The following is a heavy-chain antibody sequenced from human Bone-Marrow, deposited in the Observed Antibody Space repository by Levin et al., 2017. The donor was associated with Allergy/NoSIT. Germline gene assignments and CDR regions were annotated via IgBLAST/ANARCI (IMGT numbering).Heavy chain of an antibody. CDR3: SKMPLNSWTRPNPGIYFDY. CDR1: GFTFSAYA. D-gene: IGHD3/OR15-3a*01. CDR2: ISGSGGST. V-gene: IGHV3-23*01. Sequence: PGGSLRLSCAASGFTFSAYAMSWVRQTPGKGLEWVSGISGSGGSTNYADSVKGRFTISRDNSKNTVYVQMSSLRAEDTAFYYCSKMPLNSWTRPNPGIYFDYWGQGTLVSGSS. J-gene: IGHJ4*02.